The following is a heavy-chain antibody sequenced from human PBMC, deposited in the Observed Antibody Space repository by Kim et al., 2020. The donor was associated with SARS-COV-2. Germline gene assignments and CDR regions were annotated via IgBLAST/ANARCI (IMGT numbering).Heavy chain of an antibody. D-gene: IGHD6-25*01. CDR3: ARQSAALDH. CDR2: WFF. V-gene: IGHV6-1*01. Sequence: WFFDYAVSVKSRITINPDTSKNQFSLQLNSVTPEDTAVYYCARQSAALDHWGQGTLVTVSS. J-gene: IGHJ4*02.